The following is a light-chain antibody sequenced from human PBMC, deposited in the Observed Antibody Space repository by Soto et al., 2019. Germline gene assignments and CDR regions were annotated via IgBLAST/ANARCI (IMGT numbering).Light chain of an antibody. V-gene: IGLV2-11*01. CDR2: DVT. CDR1: SSEVGGYNY. J-gene: IGLJ2*01. Sequence: QSALTQPRSVSGSPGQSVTISCTGTSSEVGGYNYVSWYRQHPGKAPKLMIYDVTKRPSGVPDRFSSSKSGNTASLTISGIQTEDESDYFCFSYAGSYVIFGGGTEPAVL. CDR3: FSYAGSYVI.